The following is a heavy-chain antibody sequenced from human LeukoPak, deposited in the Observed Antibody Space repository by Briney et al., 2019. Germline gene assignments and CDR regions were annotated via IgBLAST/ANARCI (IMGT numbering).Heavy chain of an antibody. D-gene: IGHD4-17*01. J-gene: IGHJ6*04. CDR1: GFTFSSYE. CDR2: ISSSSSYI. V-gene: IGHV3-21*01. Sequence: GGSLRLSCAASGFTFSSYEMNWVRQAPGKGLEWVSSISSSSSYIYYADSVKGRFTISRDNAKNSLYLQMNSLRAEDTAVYYCAGEGPYGDSVWGKGTTVTISS. CDR3: AGEGPYGDSV.